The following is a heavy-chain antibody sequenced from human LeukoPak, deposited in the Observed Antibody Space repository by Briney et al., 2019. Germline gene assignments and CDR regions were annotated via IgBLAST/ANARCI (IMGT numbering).Heavy chain of an antibody. CDR1: GFTFSTFW. CDR3: ARGGLYHYSGTSGDY. CDR2: INHDGSST. J-gene: IGHJ4*02. D-gene: IGHD1-26*01. V-gene: IGHV3-74*01. Sequence: PGGSLRLSCATSGFTFSTFWMHWVRQAPGKWLVWVSRINHDGSSTNYADSVKGRFTISRDNAKNSLYLQMNSLRAEDTAVYYCARGGLYHYSGTSGDYWGQGTLVTVSS.